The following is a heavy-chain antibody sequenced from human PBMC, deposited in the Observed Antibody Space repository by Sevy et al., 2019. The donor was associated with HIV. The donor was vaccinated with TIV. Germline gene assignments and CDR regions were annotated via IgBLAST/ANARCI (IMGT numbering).Heavy chain of an antibody. J-gene: IGHJ6*02. CDR1: GGTFSSYA. CDR2: IIPIFGTA. Sequence: ASVKVSCKASGGTFSSYAMSWVRQAPGQGLEWMGGIIPIFGTANYAQKFQGRVTITADESTSTAYMELSSLRSEDTAVYYCARARLYGDYYYGMDVWGQGTTVTVSS. D-gene: IGHD4-17*01. V-gene: IGHV1-69*13. CDR3: ARARLYGDYYYGMDV.